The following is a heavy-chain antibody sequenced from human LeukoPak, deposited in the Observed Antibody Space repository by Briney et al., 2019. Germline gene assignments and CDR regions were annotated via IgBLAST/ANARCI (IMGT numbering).Heavy chain of an antibody. D-gene: IGHD1-26*01. CDR3: ARGIVGATY. Sequence: ASVKVSCKASGGTFSSYAISWVRQAPGQGLEWMGGIVPIFGTANYAQKFQGRVTMTRDTSISTAYMELSRLRSDDTAVYYCARGIVGATYWGQGTLVTVSS. CDR1: GGTFSSYA. J-gene: IGHJ4*02. V-gene: IGHV1-69*05. CDR2: IVPIFGTA.